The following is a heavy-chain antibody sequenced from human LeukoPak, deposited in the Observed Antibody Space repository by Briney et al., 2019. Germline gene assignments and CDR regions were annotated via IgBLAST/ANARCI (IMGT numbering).Heavy chain of an antibody. J-gene: IGHJ4*02. CDR2: IYPGDSDT. Sequence: GESLKISCKGSGYSFTSYWIGWVRQMPGKGLEWMGIIYPGDSDTRYSPSFQGQVTISADKSISTAYLQWSSLKASDTAMYYCARHLVYICPFVDYWGQGTLVTVSA. V-gene: IGHV5-51*01. D-gene: IGHD3-9*01. CDR3: ARHLVYICPFVDY. CDR1: GYSFTSYW.